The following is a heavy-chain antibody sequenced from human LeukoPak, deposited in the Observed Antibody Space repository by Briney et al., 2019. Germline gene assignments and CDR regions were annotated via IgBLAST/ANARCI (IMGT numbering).Heavy chain of an antibody. Sequence: GGSLRLSCAASGFTFSTYSMNWVRQAPGKGLEWVSYISSSGSTIYYADSVKGRFTISRDNAKNSLYLQMNSLRAEDTAVYYCARESYYGSGKPFDYWGQGTLVTVSS. CDR1: GFTFSTYS. D-gene: IGHD3-10*01. J-gene: IGHJ4*02. CDR3: ARESYYGSGKPFDY. V-gene: IGHV3-48*04. CDR2: ISSSGSTI.